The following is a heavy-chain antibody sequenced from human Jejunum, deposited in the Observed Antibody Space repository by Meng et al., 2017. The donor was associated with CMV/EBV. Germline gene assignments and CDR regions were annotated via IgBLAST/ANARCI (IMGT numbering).Heavy chain of an antibody. J-gene: IGHJ4*02. Sequence: GVTYSSYGMHWDRQAPGEGLEWVAVKRNDGSYKYYADTVKGRLTITRDNSKNTLYLQMNSLRAEDTAVYYCAKDFWRSYYQGYFDYWGQGTLVTVSS. CDR1: GVTYSSYG. CDR3: AKDFWRSYYQGYFDY. D-gene: IGHD3-3*01. CDR2: KRNDGSYK. V-gene: IGHV3-33*06.